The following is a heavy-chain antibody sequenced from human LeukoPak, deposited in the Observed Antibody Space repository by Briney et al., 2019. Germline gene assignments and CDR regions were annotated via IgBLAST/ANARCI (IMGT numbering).Heavy chain of an antibody. CDR1: GFTFTSYG. CDR2: IRYDGSNK. D-gene: IGHD3-3*01. J-gene: IGHJ6*03. CDR3: AKAPRFGDHATEYYCYYMDV. Sequence: GGSLRLSCAASGFTFTSYGMHWVRQAPGKGLEWVAFIRYDGSNKYYADSVKGRFTISRDNSKNTLYLQMNSLRAEDTAVYYCAKAPRFGDHATEYYCYYMDVWGKGTTVTVSS. V-gene: IGHV3-30*02.